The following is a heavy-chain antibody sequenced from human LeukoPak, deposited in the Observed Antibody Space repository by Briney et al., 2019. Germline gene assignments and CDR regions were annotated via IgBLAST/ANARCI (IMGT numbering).Heavy chain of an antibody. CDR1: GFTFSSYW. Sequence: GGSLRLSCAASGFTFSSYWMSWVRQAPGKGLEWGANIKQDGSEKYYVDSVKGRFTISRDNAKNSLYLQMNSLRAEDTAVYYCARRIGLRYFDWPYAFDIWGQGTMVTVSS. V-gene: IGHV3-7*01. J-gene: IGHJ3*02. CDR2: IKQDGSEK. CDR3: ARRIGLRYFDWPYAFDI. D-gene: IGHD3-9*01.